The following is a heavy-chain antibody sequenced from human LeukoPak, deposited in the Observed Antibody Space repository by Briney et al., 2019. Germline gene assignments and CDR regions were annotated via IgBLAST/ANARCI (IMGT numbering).Heavy chain of an antibody. J-gene: IGHJ5*02. D-gene: IGHD3-3*01. CDR2: MNPNSGNT. CDR3: ARGAYDFWSGYYIHWFDP. V-gene: IGHV1-8*01. Sequence: ASVKVSCKASGYTFTSYDINWVRQATGQGLEWMGWMNPNSGNTGYAQKFQGRVTMTRNTSISTAYMELRSLRSDDTAVYCCARGAYDFWSGYYIHWFDPWGQGTLVTVSS. CDR1: GYTFTSYD.